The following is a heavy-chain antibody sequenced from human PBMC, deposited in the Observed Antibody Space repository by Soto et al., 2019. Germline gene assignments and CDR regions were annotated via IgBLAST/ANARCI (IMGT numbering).Heavy chain of an antibody. D-gene: IGHD1-26*01. Sequence: EVQLLESGGGLVQPGGSLRLSCAASGFTFSSYGMTWVRQAPGKGLEWVSSISGSGDITKYADSVKGRFTISRDNSKNTLYVQMNSLRAEDTAVYYCALSIVGGTGFWGQGSLVTVSS. J-gene: IGHJ4*02. CDR1: GFTFSSYG. CDR3: ALSIVGGTGF. CDR2: ISGSGDIT. V-gene: IGHV3-23*01.